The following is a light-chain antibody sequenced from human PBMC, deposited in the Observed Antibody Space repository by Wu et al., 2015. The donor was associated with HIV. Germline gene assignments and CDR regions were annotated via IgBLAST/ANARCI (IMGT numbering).Light chain of an antibody. CDR2: GAS. CDR1: QSVSTTY. J-gene: IGKJ4*01. Sequence: EIVLTQSPATLSLSPGERATLSCRASQSVSTTYLAWYQQKPGQAPRLLISGASRRATGIPDRFSGSGSGTDFTLTISRLEPEDFAVYFCQQYGSSPQVTFGGGTKGGDQT. CDR3: QQYGSSPQVT. V-gene: IGKV3-20*01.